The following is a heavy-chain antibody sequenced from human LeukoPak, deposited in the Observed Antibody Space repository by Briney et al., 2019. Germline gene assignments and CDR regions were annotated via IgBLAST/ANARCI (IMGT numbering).Heavy chain of an antibody. CDR1: GFTFSSYA. D-gene: IGHD4-23*01. V-gene: IGHV3-23*01. Sequence: GGSLRLSCAASGFTFSSYAMSWVRQAPGKGLEWVSAISGSGGSTYYADSVKGRFTISRDNSKNTLYLQMNSLRAEDTAVYYCAKRGPRPGRWSDAFNIWGQGTMDTVSS. J-gene: IGHJ3*02. CDR2: ISGSGGST. CDR3: AKRGPRPGRWSDAFNI.